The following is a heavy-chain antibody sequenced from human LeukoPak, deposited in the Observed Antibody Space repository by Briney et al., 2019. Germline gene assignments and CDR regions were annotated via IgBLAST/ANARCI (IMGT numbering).Heavy chain of an antibody. CDR3: ARNSSGNYFDY. Sequence: SGTLSLTCAVSGNSISNTYYWGWIRQPPGKELEWIGSIYNSGSTHYNPSLKSRVTISVDTSKNQFSLKLSSVTAADTAVYYCARNSSGNYFDYWGQGTLVTVSS. CDR1: GNSISNTYY. CDR2: IYNSGST. J-gene: IGHJ4*02. V-gene: IGHV4-38-2*01. D-gene: IGHD1-26*01.